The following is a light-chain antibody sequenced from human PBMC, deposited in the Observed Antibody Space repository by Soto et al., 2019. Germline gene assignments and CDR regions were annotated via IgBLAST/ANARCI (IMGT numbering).Light chain of an antibody. CDR2: GAS. CDR3: QQYNDWWT. V-gene: IGKV3-15*01. CDR1: QSVSSN. J-gene: IGKJ1*01. Sequence: EIVMMQSPATLSVSPGEGSTLSCMASQSVSSNLTWYQQKPGQAPRLLIYGASTRATGVPARLSGSGSGTEFTLTISSLQSEDFTVYYCQQYNDWWTFGQGTKVDIK.